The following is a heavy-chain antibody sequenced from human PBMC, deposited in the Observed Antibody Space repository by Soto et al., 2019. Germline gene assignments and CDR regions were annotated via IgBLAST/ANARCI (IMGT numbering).Heavy chain of an antibody. J-gene: IGHJ6*03. Sequence: QVQLQESGPGLVKPSETLSLTCTVSGGSISSYYWSWIRQPPGKGLEWIGYIYYSGNTNYDPSLTSRVTISVDTSMTQFSLKLSSVTAADTAVYYCARDSGGGGVDYYYYYMDVWGKGTTVTVSS. CDR1: GGSISSYY. V-gene: IGHV4-59*01. D-gene: IGHD1-26*01. CDR3: ARDSGGGGVDYYYYYMDV. CDR2: IYYSGNT.